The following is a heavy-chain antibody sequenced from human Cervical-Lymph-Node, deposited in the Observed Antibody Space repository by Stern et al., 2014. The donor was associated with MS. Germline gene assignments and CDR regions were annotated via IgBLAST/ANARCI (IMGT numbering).Heavy chain of an antibody. Sequence: VQLVESGAEVKKSGASVKVSCKASGYTFTSYYLHWVRQAPGQGLEYMGIINPTGGGTSYAQNFQGRVTMTRDTSTSTVYMELSSLRSEDTAVYYCARRENYYYDSSGYYNLNYWGQGTLVTVSS. CDR3: ARRENYYYDSSGYYNLNY. CDR1: GYTFTSYY. CDR2: INPTGGGT. V-gene: IGHV1-46*01. J-gene: IGHJ4*02. D-gene: IGHD3-22*01.